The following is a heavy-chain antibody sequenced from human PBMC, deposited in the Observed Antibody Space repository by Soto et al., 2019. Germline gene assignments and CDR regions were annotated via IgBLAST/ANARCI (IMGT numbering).Heavy chain of an antibody. J-gene: IGHJ4*02. D-gene: IGHD5-12*01. CDR1: GGSISSYY. V-gene: IGHV4-59*08. Sequence: PSETLSLTCTVSGGSISSYYWSWIRQPPGKGLEWIGYIYYSGSTNYNPSLKSRVTISVDTSKNQFSLKLSSVTAADTAVYYCARHGYSGYDYTDYWGQGTLVTVSS. CDR3: ARHGYSGYDYTDY. CDR2: IYYSGST.